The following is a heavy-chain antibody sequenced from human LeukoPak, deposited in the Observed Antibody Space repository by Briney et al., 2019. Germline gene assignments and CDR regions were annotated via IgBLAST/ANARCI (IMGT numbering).Heavy chain of an antibody. CDR1: GGSISSGGYY. CDR3: ASITIFGVAFDY. D-gene: IGHD3-3*01. J-gene: IGHJ4*02. CDR2: IYHSGST. V-gene: IGHV4-30-2*01. Sequence: SQTLSLTCTVSGGSISSGGYYWSWIRQPPGKGLEWIEYIYHSGSTYYNPSLKSRVTISVDRSKNQFSLKLSSVTAADTAVYYCASITIFGVAFDYWGQGTLVTVSS.